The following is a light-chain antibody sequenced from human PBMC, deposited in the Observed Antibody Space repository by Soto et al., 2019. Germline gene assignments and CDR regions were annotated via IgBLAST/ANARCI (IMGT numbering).Light chain of an antibody. Sequence: EIVLTQSAGTLSLSPGERVTLSCRASQSVRSNYLAWYQQIPGQAPRLLTYGASRRATGISDRFSGSGSGTDFTLTISRLEPEDFAVYYCQQYGSSPITVGQGTRLEIK. CDR1: QSVRSNY. V-gene: IGKV3-20*01. CDR3: QQYGSSPIT. CDR2: GAS. J-gene: IGKJ5*01.